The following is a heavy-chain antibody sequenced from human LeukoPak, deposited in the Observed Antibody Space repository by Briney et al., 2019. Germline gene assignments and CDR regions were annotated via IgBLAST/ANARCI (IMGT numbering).Heavy chain of an antibody. V-gene: IGHV1-8*01. Sequence: ASVKLSCKASGYTFTNYDIIWVRQAPGQGLEWMGWMNPNSGNTDSVQQFQGRVSMTRNTSISTAFMELSSLRSEDTAVYYCAREGGNLGLTYYFDFWGQGTLVTVSS. CDR1: GYTFTNYD. D-gene: IGHD4-23*01. CDR2: MNPNSGNT. CDR3: AREGGNLGLTYYFDF. J-gene: IGHJ4*02.